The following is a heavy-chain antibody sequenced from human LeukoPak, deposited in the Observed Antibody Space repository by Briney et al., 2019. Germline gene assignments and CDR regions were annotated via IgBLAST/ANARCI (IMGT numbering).Heavy chain of an antibody. Sequence: GASVKVSCKASGGTFSSYAISWVRQAPGQGLEWMGGIIPIFGTANYAQKFQGRVTITADESTSTAYMELSSLRSEDTAVYYCASSGRYCSGGSCPHHNWFDPWGQGTLVTVSS. CDR1: GGTFSSYA. V-gene: IGHV1-69*13. J-gene: IGHJ5*02. D-gene: IGHD2-15*01. CDR2: IIPIFGTA. CDR3: ASSGRYCSGGSCPHHNWFDP.